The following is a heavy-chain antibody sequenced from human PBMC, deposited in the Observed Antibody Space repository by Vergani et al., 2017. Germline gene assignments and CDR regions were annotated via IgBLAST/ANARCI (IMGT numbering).Heavy chain of an antibody. CDR3: ARDYSSGWYRGGPFDY. Sequence: QVQLVQSGAEVKKPGASVKVSCKASGHTFTSYGISWVRQAPGQGLEWMGWISAYNGNTNYAQKLQGRVTMTTDTSTSTAYMELRSLRAEDTAVYYCARDYSSGWYRGGPFDYWGQGTLVTVSS. V-gene: IGHV1-18*01. D-gene: IGHD6-19*01. J-gene: IGHJ4*02. CDR2: ISAYNGNT. CDR1: GHTFTSYG.